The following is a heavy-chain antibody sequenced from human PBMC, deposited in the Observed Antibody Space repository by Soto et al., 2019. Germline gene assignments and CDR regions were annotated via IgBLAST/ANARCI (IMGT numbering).Heavy chain of an antibody. CDR1: GFTFSSYW. D-gene: IGHD6-25*01. CDR3: ARCGGGYDSCSGYRPLPVDY. Sequence: GGSLRLSCAASGFTFSSYWMSWVRQAPGKGLEWVANIKQDGSEKYYVDSVKGRFTISRDNAKNSLYLQMNSLRAEDTAVYYCARCGGGYDSCSGYRPLPVDYWGQGTLVTVSS. J-gene: IGHJ4*02. V-gene: IGHV3-7*03. CDR2: IKQDGSEK.